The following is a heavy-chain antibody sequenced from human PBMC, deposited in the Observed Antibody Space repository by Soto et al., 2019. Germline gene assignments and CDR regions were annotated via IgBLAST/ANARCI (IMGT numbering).Heavy chain of an antibody. Sequence: VELVESGGGVVRPGGSLRLSCAASGFRFDDFGMSWVRQAPGKGLEWVSGITWNSGSTGYADSVKGRFRISRDNAKNSLYLQMDSLRAEDTAFYYCARDGGVAVAVDAFDLWGQGTMVTVSS. CDR2: ITWNSGST. V-gene: IGHV3-20*04. CDR1: GFRFDDFG. J-gene: IGHJ3*01. CDR3: ARDGGVAVAVDAFDL. D-gene: IGHD6-19*01.